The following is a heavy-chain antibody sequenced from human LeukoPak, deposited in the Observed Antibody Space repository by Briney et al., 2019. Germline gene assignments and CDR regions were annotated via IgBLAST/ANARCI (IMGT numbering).Heavy chain of an antibody. CDR1: GFTFSSYS. J-gene: IGHJ4*02. CDR3: AREIMIVATTHYYFDY. D-gene: IGHD5-12*01. Sequence: GGSLRLSCAASGFTFSSYSMNWVRQAPGKGLEWVSYISRSSSTIYYADSVKGRFTISRDNAKNSLYLQMNSLRAEDTAVYYCAREIMIVATTHYYFDYWGQGTLVTVSS. V-gene: IGHV3-48*01. CDR2: ISRSSSTI.